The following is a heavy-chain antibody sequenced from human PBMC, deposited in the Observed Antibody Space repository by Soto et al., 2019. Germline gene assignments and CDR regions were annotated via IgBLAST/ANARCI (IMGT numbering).Heavy chain of an antibody. J-gene: IGHJ4*02. CDR1: GGSINSYW. CDR2: VYSSGTT. CDR3: ARDIGSYAYAEGY. Sequence: PSETLSLTCSVSGGSINSYWWSWIRQPAGKGLEWIGRVYSSGTTDYNPSLNSRATMSVETSKNQFSLKLTSVTAADTAVYYCARDIGSYAYAEGYWGQGIKITVSS. V-gene: IGHV4-4*07. D-gene: IGHD2-2*01.